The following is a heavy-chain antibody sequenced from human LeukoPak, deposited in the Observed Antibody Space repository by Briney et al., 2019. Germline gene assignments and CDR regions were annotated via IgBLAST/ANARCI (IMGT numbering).Heavy chain of an antibody. D-gene: IGHD3-22*01. J-gene: IGHJ3*01. Sequence: HAGRSLRLSCAASGFSFSTYWMSWVRQAPGKGLECVANIKEDGSEEYYVDSVKGRFSISRDNAKNSMYLQMNSLRAEDTAVYYCARDWLAGNPYHAFDLWGKGTMVSVSS. V-gene: IGHV3-7*01. CDR3: ARDWLAGNPYHAFDL. CDR2: IKEDGSEE. CDR1: GFSFSTYW.